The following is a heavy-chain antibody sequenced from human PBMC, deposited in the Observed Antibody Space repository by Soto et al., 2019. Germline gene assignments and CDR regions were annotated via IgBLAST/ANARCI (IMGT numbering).Heavy chain of an antibody. D-gene: IGHD2-8*01. CDR2: INPKSGGT. Sequence: ASVKVSCKASGYSFTDYHIHWVRQAPGQGLEWLGRINPKSGGTSTAQKFQGWVTITTDTSISTASMELTRLTSDDTAIYYCARGNSTDCSNGVCSFYYNHYMDNLGQGTTVTVSS. V-gene: IGHV1-2*04. CDR3: ARGNSTDCSNGVCSFYYNHYMDN. J-gene: IGHJ6*02. CDR1: GYSFTDYH.